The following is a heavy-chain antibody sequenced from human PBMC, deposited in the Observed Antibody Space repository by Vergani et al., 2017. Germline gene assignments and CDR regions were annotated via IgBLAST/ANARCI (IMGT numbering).Heavy chain of an antibody. D-gene: IGHD2-2*01. CDR1: GFTFDDYA. CDR2: ISWNSGSI. CDR3: AKGIDCISTSCYSPWNAFDI. J-gene: IGHJ3*02. Sequence: EVQLVESGGGLVQPGRSLRLSCAASGFTFDDYAMHWVRQAPGKGLEWVSGISWNSGSIGNADSVKGRFTISRDNAKNSLYLQMNSLRAEDTALYYCAKGIDCISTSCYSPWNAFDIWGQGTMVTVSS. V-gene: IGHV3-9*01.